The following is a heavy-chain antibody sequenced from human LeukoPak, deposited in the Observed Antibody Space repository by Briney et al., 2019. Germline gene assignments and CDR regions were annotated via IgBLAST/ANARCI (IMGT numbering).Heavy chain of an antibody. J-gene: IGHJ5*02. V-gene: IGHV1-69*05. CDR3: ARDNSVRDEAWWFNP. D-gene: IGHD5-24*01. Sequence: SVKVSRKASGGTFSSYAISWVRQAPGQGLEWMGGIIPIFGTANYAQKFQGRVTLTRDMSTCTDYLELSSLRSEDTAVYYCARDNSVRDEAWWFNPWGQGTLVTVSS. CDR2: IIPIFGTA. CDR1: GGTFSSYA.